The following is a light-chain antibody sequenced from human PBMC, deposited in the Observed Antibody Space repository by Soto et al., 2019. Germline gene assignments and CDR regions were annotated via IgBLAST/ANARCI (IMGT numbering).Light chain of an antibody. CDR1: QNINNY. V-gene: IGKV1-39*01. CDR2: AAS. J-gene: IGKJ1*01. Sequence: DIQMTQSPSSLSASVGDRVTITCRSSQNINNYLNWYQQRPGKAPRLLMYAASTLQSGVPSRFSGSGSGTDFTLAISSLQPEDFATYYCQQSYIEPWGTCGQGTKVDI. CDR3: QQSYIEPWGT.